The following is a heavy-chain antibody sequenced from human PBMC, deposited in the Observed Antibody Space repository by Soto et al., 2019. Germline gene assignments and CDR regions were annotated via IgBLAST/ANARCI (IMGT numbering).Heavy chain of an antibody. CDR3: ARRRGRVFDY. J-gene: IGHJ4*02. D-gene: IGHD3-10*01. CDR1: GGPISSYY. V-gene: IGHV4-59*08. Sequence: SETLSLTCTVSGGPISSYYWSWIRQPPGKGLEWIGYIYYSGSTNYNPSLKSRVTISVDTSKNQFSLKLSSVTAADTAVYYCARRRGRVFDYWGQGTLVTVSS. CDR2: IYYSGST.